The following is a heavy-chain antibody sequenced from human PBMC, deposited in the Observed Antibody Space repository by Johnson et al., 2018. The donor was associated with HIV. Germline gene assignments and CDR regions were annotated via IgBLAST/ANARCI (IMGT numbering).Heavy chain of an antibody. J-gene: IGHJ3*02. D-gene: IGHD3-22*01. V-gene: IGHV3-30*03. CDR3: ARDSYYDSSGYYSPPHDAFDI. CDR1: GFTFSSYA. CDR2: ISYDEIDK. Sequence: QVQLVESGGGLVQPGGSLRLSCAASGFTFSSYAMHWVRQAPGKGLEWVAVISYDEIDKYYADSVTGRFTVSRDNSKNTLYLQMNSLRGEDTAVYYCARDSYYDSSGYYSPPHDAFDIWGQGTMVTVSS.